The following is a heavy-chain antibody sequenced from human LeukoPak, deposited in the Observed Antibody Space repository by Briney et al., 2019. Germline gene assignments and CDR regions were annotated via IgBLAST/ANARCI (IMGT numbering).Heavy chain of an antibody. J-gene: IGHJ4*02. V-gene: IGHV1-18*01. D-gene: IGHD2-2*01. CDR2: ISAYNGNT. CDR1: GYTFTSYG. Sequence: ASVKVSCKASGYTFTSYGISWVRQAPGQGLEWMGWISAYNGNTNYAQKLQARVTMTTDTSTSTAYMELRSLRSDDTAVYYCARGPYLGYCSSTSCENYYFDYWGQGTLVTVSS. CDR3: ARGPYLGYCSSTSCENYYFDY.